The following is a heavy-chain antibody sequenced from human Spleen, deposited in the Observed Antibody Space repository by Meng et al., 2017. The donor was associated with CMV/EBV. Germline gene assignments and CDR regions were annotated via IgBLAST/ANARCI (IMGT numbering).Heavy chain of an antibody. CDR2: IHYSGST. V-gene: IGHV4-39*07. Sequence: SETLSLTCPVSGGSISSSSYFWGWIRQPPGKGLEWIGSIHYSGSTYYNPSLKRRVTISVDTSKNQLSLKLTSVTAADTAVYYCASTKITVFGVVTFETASYNWFDPWGQGTLVTVSS. D-gene: IGHD3-3*01. J-gene: IGHJ5*02. CDR3: ASTKITVFGVVTFETASYNWFDP. CDR1: GGSISSSSYF.